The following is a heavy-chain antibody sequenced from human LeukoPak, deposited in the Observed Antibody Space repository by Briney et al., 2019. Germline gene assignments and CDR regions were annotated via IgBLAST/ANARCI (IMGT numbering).Heavy chain of an antibody. V-gene: IGHV3-11*06. J-gene: IGHJ4*02. D-gene: IGHD4-17*01. CDR2: ISSSISYI. CDR3: ARVSYGDSGYFDY. CDR1: GFIFSDYY. Sequence: PGGSLRLSCPASGFIFSDYYMSWIRQAPGKGLEWVSYISSSISYINYADSVKGRFTISRDNAKNSLYLQMNSLRAEDTAVYYCARVSYGDSGYFDYWGQGTLVTVSS.